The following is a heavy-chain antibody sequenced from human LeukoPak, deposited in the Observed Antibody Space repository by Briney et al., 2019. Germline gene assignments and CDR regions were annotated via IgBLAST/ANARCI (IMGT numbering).Heavy chain of an antibody. V-gene: IGHV3-11*01. J-gene: IGHJ4*02. Sequence: GGSLRLSCAASRFSFSDYYMSWIRQAPGKGLEWVSYISSSGNTIYYADSVKGRFTISRDNAKNSLYLQMNSLRAEDTAVYYCARDQYYYDSSAPPLYWGQGTLVTVSS. CDR1: RFSFSDYY. CDR2: ISSSGNTI. D-gene: IGHD3-22*01. CDR3: ARDQYYYDSSAPPLY.